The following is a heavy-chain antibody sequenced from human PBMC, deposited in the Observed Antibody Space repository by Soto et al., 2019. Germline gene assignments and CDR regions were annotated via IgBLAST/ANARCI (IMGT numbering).Heavy chain of an antibody. V-gene: IGHV3-23*01. Sequence: EVQLLESGGGLVQPGGSLRLSCAASGFTFSSYAMSWVRQAPGKGLEWVSAISGSGGSTYYADSVKGRFTISRDNSKNTLYLQMTSLRAEDTAVYYCATDFIDMITFGGVREGYWGQGTLVTLSS. J-gene: IGHJ4*02. CDR2: ISGSGGST. CDR3: ATDFIDMITFGGVREGY. D-gene: IGHD3-16*01. CDR1: GFTFSSYA.